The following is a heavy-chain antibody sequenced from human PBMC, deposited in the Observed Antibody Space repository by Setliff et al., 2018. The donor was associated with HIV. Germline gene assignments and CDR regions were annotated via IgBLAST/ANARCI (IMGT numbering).Heavy chain of an antibody. CDR1: GYTFTAFG. CDR3: ARDPLGYCSGGSCYSSPLSFDY. D-gene: IGHD2-15*01. CDR2: ISTYNGNT. Sequence: ASVKVSCKASGYTFTAFGMNWLRQAPGQGPEWMGWISTYNGNTNYAQKFQGRVTMTTDTSTSTAYMELRSLRSDDTAVYYCARDPLGYCSGGSCYSSPLSFDYWGQGTLVTVSS. J-gene: IGHJ4*02. V-gene: IGHV1-18*01.